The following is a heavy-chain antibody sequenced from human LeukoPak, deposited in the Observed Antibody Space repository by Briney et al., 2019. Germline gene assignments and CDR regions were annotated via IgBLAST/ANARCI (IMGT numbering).Heavy chain of an antibody. V-gene: IGHV3-21*01. CDR2: ISSSSDYI. D-gene: IGHD2-2*01. Sequence: GGSLRLSCPASGLTFSDYGMSWVRQAPGKGLEWVSSISSSSDYIYYADSVKGRFTISRDNARNSLYLQMNSLRAEDTAVYYCARSRSVYNYKGMDVWGQGTTVTVSS. CDR1: GLTFSDYG. J-gene: IGHJ6*02. CDR3: ARSRSVYNYKGMDV.